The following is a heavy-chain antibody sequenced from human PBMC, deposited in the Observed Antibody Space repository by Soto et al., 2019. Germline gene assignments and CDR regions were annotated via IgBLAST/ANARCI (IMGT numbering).Heavy chain of an antibody. CDR2: INPNSGGT. CDR1: GYTFTGYY. Sequence: ASVKVSCKASGYTFTGYYMHWVRQAPGQGLEWMGWINPNSGGTNYAQKFQGWVTMTRDTSISTAYIELSRLRSDDTAVYYCARGSGSSWYYYDSSGYYYYFDYWGQGTLVTVSS. CDR3: ARGSGSSWYYYDSSGYYYYFDY. V-gene: IGHV1-2*04. D-gene: IGHD3-22*01. J-gene: IGHJ4*02.